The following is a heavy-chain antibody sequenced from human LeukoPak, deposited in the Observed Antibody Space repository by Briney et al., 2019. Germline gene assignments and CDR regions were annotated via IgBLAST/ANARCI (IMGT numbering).Heavy chain of an antibody. Sequence: SETLSLTCAVYGGSFSGYYWSWIRQPPGKGLEWIGEINHSGSTNYNPSLKSRVTISVDTSKNQFSLKLSSVTAADTAVYYCARGHWGSYRYTRLLDYWGQGTLVTVSS. V-gene: IGHV4-34*01. J-gene: IGHJ4*02. CDR1: GGSFSGYY. CDR2: INHSGST. D-gene: IGHD3-16*02. CDR3: ARGHWGSYRYTRLLDY.